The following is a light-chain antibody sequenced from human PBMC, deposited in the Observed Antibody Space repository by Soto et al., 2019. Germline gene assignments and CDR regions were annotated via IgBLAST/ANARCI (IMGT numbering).Light chain of an antibody. CDR2: EGS. V-gene: IGLV2-23*01. Sequence: QSALTQPASVSGSPGQSIAISCTGTSSDVGSYNSVSWYQQRPGKAPKLMIYEGSKRPSGVSDRFSGSKSGITASLTISGLQAEDEADYYCCSYAGNPYVFGTGTKVTVL. CDR1: SSDVGSYNS. J-gene: IGLJ1*01. CDR3: CSYAGNPYV.